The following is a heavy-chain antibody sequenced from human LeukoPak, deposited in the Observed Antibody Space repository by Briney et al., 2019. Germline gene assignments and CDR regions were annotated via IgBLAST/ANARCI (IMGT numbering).Heavy chain of an antibody. CDR2: IYYSGST. Sequence: SETLSLTCTVSGGSISSYYWSWIRQPPGKGLEWIGYIYYSGSTNYNPSLKSRVTISAKTSKNQFSLKLSSVTAADTAVYYCARVTGYMIEDYFDYWGQGTLVTVSS. V-gene: IGHV4-59*01. CDR1: GGSISSYY. D-gene: IGHD3-22*01. J-gene: IGHJ4*02. CDR3: ARVTGYMIEDYFDY.